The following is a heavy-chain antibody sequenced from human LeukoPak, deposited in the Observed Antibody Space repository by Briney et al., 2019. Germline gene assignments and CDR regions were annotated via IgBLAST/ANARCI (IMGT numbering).Heavy chain of an antibody. J-gene: IGHJ4*02. D-gene: IGHD2-21*01. CDR2: IIPILGIA. CDR1: GGTFSSYA. CDR3: ARDAPEVITGN. Sequence: SVKVSCKASGGTFSSYAISWVRQAPGQGLEWMGRIIPILGIANYAQKFQVRVTITADKSTSTAYMELSSLRSEDTAVYYCARDAPEVITGNWGQGTLVTVSS. V-gene: IGHV1-69*04.